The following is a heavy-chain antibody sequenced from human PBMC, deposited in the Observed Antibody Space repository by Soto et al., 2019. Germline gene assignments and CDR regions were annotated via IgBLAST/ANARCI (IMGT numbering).Heavy chain of an antibody. CDR2: VIPIFGTP. D-gene: IGHD2-15*01. CDR1: GGTFSAYA. V-gene: IGHV1-69*01. CDR3: ARSRGGSSSLDLYYYYYYGMDA. Sequence: QVQRVQSGAEVTKPGSSVKVSCKAPGGTFSAYAISWVRQAPGQGLEWMGGVIPIFGTPKYAQKLQGRVTITADEYTSTGYMELRSLRSEDTAVYYCARSRGGSSSLDLYYYYYYGMDAWGQGTTVTVSS. J-gene: IGHJ6*02.